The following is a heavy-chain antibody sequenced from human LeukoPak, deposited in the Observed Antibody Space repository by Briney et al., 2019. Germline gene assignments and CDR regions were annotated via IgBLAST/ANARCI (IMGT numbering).Heavy chain of an antibody. Sequence: SETLSLTCAVYGGSFSGYYWSWIRQPPGKGLEWIGYIYYSGSTNYNPSLKSRVTISVDTSKNQFSLKLSSVTAADTAVYYCARVALGTLAYCGGDCYHFDYWGQGTLVTVSS. J-gene: IGHJ4*02. CDR1: GGSFSGYY. D-gene: IGHD2-21*02. CDR2: IYYSGST. CDR3: ARVALGTLAYCGGDCYHFDY. V-gene: IGHV4-59*01.